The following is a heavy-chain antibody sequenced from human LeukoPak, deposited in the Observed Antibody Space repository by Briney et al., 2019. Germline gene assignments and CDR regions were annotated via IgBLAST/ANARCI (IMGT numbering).Heavy chain of an antibody. CDR3: ARDLDIVVVPAAITPLYYYGMDV. D-gene: IGHD2-2*03. J-gene: IGHJ6*02. V-gene: IGHV1-24*01. Sequence: ASVKVSCKVSGYTLTELSMHWVRQAPGKGLEWMGGFDPEDGETIYAQKFQGRVTMTRDTSTSTVYMELSSLRSEDTAVYYCARDLDIVVVPAAITPLYYYGMDVWGQGTTVTVSS. CDR2: FDPEDGET. CDR1: GYTLTELS.